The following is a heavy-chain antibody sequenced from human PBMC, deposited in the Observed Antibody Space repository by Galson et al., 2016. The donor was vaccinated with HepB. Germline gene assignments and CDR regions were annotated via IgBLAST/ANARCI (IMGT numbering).Heavy chain of an antibody. D-gene: IGHD2-15*01. V-gene: IGHV3-30*18. Sequence: SLRLSCAASGFTFSSYGTHWVRQAPGKGLEWVAVISYDGSNRYYGDSVKGRFTISRDNSKNTLYLQMNSLRREDTAVYYCVKDGDCSGGGCWPLDHWGQGTLVTVSS. CDR2: ISYDGSNR. CDR1: GFTFSSYG. CDR3: VKDGDCSGGGCWPLDH. J-gene: IGHJ5*02.